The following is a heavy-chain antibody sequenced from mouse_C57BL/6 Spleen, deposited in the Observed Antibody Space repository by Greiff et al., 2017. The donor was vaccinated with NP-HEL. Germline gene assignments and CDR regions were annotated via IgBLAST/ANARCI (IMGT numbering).Heavy chain of an antibody. D-gene: IGHD2-1*01. CDR1: GFNIKDYY. Sequence: EVQLQQSGAELVKPGASVKLSCTASGFNIKDYYMHWVKQRTEQGLEWIGRIDPEDGKTKYAPKFQGKATITADTSSNTAYLQLSSLTSEDTAVYYCARGVYGNSDYWGQGTTLTVSS. J-gene: IGHJ2*01. CDR2: IDPEDGKT. CDR3: ARGVYGNSDY. V-gene: IGHV14-2*01.